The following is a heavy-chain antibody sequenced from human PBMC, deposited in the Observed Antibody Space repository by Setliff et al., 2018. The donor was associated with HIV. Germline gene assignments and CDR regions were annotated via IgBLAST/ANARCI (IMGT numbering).Heavy chain of an antibody. CDR1: GFTFSDYF. V-gene: IGHV3-11*04. CDR3: ARVVGAYYDSSGYYYSYYFDY. Sequence: GGSLRLSCAASGFTFSDYFMSWVRQAPGKGLEWLSYISSSSTTIYYADSVKGRFTISRDNAKNSLYLQMNSLRAEDTAVYYCARVVGAYYDSSGYYYSYYFDYWGQGTLVTVSS. J-gene: IGHJ4*02. CDR2: ISSSSTTI. D-gene: IGHD3-22*01.